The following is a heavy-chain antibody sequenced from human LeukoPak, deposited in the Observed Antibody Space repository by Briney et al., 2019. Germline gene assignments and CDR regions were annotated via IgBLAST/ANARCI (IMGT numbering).Heavy chain of an antibody. J-gene: IGHJ5*02. V-gene: IGHV5-51*01. CDR1: GYSFSSYW. CDR2: IYPGDSDT. Sequence: GESLKISCKGSGYSFSSYWITWVRQMPGKGLEWMGIIYPGDSDTRYSPSFQGQVTISADKSISTAYLQWSSLKASDTAMYYCARHRGYSYGLSGWFDPWGQGTLVTVSS. CDR3: ARHRGYSYGLSGWFDP. D-gene: IGHD5-18*01.